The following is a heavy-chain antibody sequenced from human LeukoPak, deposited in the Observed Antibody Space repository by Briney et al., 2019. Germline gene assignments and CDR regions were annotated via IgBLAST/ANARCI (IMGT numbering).Heavy chain of an antibody. CDR2: IRQDGSQR. J-gene: IGHJ4*02. V-gene: IGHV3-7*01. Sequence: PGGSLRLSCEASGFTFDHYSLNWIRQAPGKGLEWVAYIRQDGSQRDYVDSAKGRFIISRDNTNNSLYLQMNSLRVDDTAVYYCGREVRGAQIGYWGQGTLVTVSS. CDR3: GREVRGAQIGY. D-gene: IGHD3-10*01. CDR1: GFTFDHYS.